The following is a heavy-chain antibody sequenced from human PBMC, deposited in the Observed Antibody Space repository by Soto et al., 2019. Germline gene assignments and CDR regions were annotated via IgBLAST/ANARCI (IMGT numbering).Heavy chain of an antibody. CDR1: GYTFTGYY. Sequence: ASVKVSCKASGYTFTGYYMHWVRQAPGQGLEWMGWINPNSGGTNYAQKFQGWVTMTRDTSISTAYMELSRLRSDDTAVYYCARGENIVVVPAAMTYRFDPWGQGTLVTVSS. D-gene: IGHD2-2*01. J-gene: IGHJ5*02. V-gene: IGHV1-2*04. CDR3: ARGENIVVVPAAMTYRFDP. CDR2: INPNSGGT.